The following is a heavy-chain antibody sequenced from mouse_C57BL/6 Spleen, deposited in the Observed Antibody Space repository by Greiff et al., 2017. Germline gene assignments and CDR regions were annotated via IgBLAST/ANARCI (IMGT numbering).Heavy chain of an antibody. Sequence: SGPELVKPGASVKMSCKASGYTFTDYNMHWVKQSHGKSLEWIGYINPNNGGTSYNQKFKGKATLTVNKSSSTAYMELRSLTSEDSAVYYCARGVNYGVFYYAMDYWGQGTSVTVSS. J-gene: IGHJ4*01. D-gene: IGHD1-1*01. CDR2: INPNNGGT. CDR1: GYTFTDYN. CDR3: ARGVNYGVFYYAMDY. V-gene: IGHV1-22*01.